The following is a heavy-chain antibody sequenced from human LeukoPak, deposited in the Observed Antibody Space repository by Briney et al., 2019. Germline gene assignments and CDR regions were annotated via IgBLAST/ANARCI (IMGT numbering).Heavy chain of an antibody. D-gene: IGHD3-10*01. Sequence: GGSLRLSCAASGFTFSNFGMSWVRQAPGKGLEWVSGISRSAGSTYYADSVKGRFTFSRDNSKNTLSLQMNSLRADDTAVYYCARLRGYYGSGSHDYWGQGTLVTVSS. CDR2: ISRSAGST. V-gene: IGHV3-23*01. CDR3: ARLRGYYGSGSHDY. J-gene: IGHJ4*02. CDR1: GFTFSNFG.